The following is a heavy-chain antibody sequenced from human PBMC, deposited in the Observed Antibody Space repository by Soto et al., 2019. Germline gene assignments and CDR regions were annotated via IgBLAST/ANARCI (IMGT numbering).Heavy chain of an antibody. V-gene: IGHV4-34*01. Sequence: SETLSLTCAVYGGSFSGYYWSWIRQPPGKGLEWIGEINHSGSINQNPSRKSRVTISVDTSKNQFSLKLKSVTAADTAVYYRARGITTIAAVQGDAPDNYYFDSWGQETLVTVSS. CDR1: GGSFSGYY. CDR2: INHSGSI. D-gene: IGHD6-25*01. J-gene: IGHJ4*02. CDR3: ARGITTIAAVQGDAPDNYYFDS.